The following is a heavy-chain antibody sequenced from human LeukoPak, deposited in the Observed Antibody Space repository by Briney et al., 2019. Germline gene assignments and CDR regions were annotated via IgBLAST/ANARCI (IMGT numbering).Heavy chain of an antibody. J-gene: IGHJ3*02. CDR2: IYHSGST. CDR3: VRGHLVGGWFKYDAFDI. Sequence: PSETLSLTCTVSGYSISSNYWSWVRQPPGKGLKWIGYIYHSGSTNYNPSLKSRVTISLGTSKKHFSLKLNSVTAADTAVYYCVRGHLVGGWFKYDAFDIWGQGTMVTVSS. V-gene: IGHV4-59*01. CDR1: GYSISSNY. D-gene: IGHD6-19*01.